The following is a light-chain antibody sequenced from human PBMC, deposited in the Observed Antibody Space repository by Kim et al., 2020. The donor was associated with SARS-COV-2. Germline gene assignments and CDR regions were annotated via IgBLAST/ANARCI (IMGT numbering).Light chain of an antibody. Sequence: EVVLTQSPATLSLSPGERATLSCRASQSVSSNLAWYQQKPGQAPRLLIYGTSTRATGIPARFSGSGSGTEFTLIISSLQSEDFAVYYCQQYNNSSRTFGQGTKVDIK. CDR1: QSVSSN. CDR2: GTS. J-gene: IGKJ1*01. CDR3: QQYNNSSRT. V-gene: IGKV3-15*01.